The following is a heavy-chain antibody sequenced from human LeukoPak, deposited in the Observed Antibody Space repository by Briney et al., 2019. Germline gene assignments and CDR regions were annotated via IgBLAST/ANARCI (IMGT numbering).Heavy chain of an antibody. J-gene: IGHJ4*02. CDR1: GFTFSYYS. CDR3: ATPSDYYDRGN. Sequence: GGSLRLSCEASGFTFSYYSMNWVRQAPGKGLEWISYISSRSTTMYYADSVKGRFTISRDNAKNSLYLQMNSLRGEDTAVYYCATPSDYYDRGNWGQGTLVTVSS. V-gene: IGHV3-48*01. CDR2: ISSRSTTM. D-gene: IGHD3-22*01.